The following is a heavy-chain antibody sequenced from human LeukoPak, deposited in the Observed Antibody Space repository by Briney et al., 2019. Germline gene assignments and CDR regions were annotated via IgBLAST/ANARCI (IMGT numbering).Heavy chain of an antibody. CDR2: ISWNSGSI. V-gene: IGHV3-9*01. Sequence: GGSLRLSCAASGFTFISYWMSWVRQAPGKGLEWVSGISWNSGSIGYADSVKGRFTISRDNAKNSLYLQMNSLRAEDTALYYCAKDGSSSWYANLDYWGQGTLVTVSS. CDR3: AKDGSSSWYANLDY. D-gene: IGHD6-13*01. J-gene: IGHJ4*02. CDR1: GFTFISYW.